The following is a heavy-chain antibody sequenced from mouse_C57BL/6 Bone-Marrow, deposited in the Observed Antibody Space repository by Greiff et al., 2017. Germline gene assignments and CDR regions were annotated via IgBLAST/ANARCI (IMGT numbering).Heavy chain of an antibody. Sequence: VQLQQSGPGLVQPSQSLSITCTVSGFSLTSYGVHWVRQSPGKGLEWLGVIWSGGSTDYNAAFLSRLSISKDNSKSQVFFKMNSLQADDTAIYYEARKGWLLRENTMDYWGQGTSVTVSS. CDR1: GFSLTSYG. CDR3: ARKGWLLRENTMDY. J-gene: IGHJ4*01. V-gene: IGHV2-2*01. D-gene: IGHD1-1*02. CDR2: IWSGGST.